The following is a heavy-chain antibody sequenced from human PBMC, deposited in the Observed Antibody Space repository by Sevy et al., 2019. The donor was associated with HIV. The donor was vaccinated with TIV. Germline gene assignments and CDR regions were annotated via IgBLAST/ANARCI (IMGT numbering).Heavy chain of an antibody. CDR2: IYYSGST. D-gene: IGHD3-22*01. Sequence: SETLSLTCTVSGGSISSGDYYWSWIRQPPGKGLEWIGYIYYSGSTYYNPSLKSRVTISVDTSKNQCSLKLSSVTAADTAVYYCARDGSGYYDSSGYYYYGMDVWGQGTTVTVSS. CDR1: GGSISSGDYY. J-gene: IGHJ6*02. CDR3: ARDGSGYYDSSGYYYYGMDV. V-gene: IGHV4-30-4*01.